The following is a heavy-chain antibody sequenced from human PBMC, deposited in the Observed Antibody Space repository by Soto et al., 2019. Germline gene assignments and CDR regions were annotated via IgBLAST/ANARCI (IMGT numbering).Heavy chain of an antibody. V-gene: IGHV4-34*01. Sequence: QVQLQQWGAGLLKPSETLSLTCAVYGGSFSGYYWSWIRQPPGKGLEWIGEINRSGSTNYNPSLKSRVTISVDTSKNQFSLKLSSVTAADTAVYYCARGLGYPQGYFQHWGQGPLVTVSS. CDR1: GGSFSGYY. J-gene: IGHJ1*01. D-gene: IGHD6-13*01. CDR2: INRSGST. CDR3: ARGLGYPQGYFQH.